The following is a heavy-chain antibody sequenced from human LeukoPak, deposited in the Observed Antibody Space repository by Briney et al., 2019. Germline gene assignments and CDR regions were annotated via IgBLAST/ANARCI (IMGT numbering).Heavy chain of an antibody. CDR3: AKDSLRGYGSYYFDY. CDR2: ISGSGGRT. Sequence: QPGGSLRLSCAASGFTFSSNAMSWVRQAPGKGLEWVSAISGSGGRTYYADSVKGRFTIPRDNSKNTVYLQMNSLRAEDTAVYYCAKDSLRGYGSYYFDYWGQGTLVTVSS. J-gene: IGHJ4*02. D-gene: IGHD3-10*01. V-gene: IGHV3-23*01. CDR1: GFTFSSNA.